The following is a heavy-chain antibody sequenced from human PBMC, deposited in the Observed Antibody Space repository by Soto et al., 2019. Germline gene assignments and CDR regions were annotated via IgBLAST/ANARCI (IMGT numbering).Heavy chain of an antibody. CDR3: ARWWVSSSWPTYYYYGMDV. J-gene: IGHJ6*02. CDR2: MNPNSGNT. Sequence: GASVKVSCKASGYTFTSYDINWVRQATGQGLEWMGWMNPNSGNTGYAQKFQGRVTMTRNTSISTAYMELSSLRSEDTAVYYCARWWVSSSWPTYYYYGMDVWGQGTTVTVSS. D-gene: IGHD6-13*01. CDR1: GYTFTSYD. V-gene: IGHV1-8*01.